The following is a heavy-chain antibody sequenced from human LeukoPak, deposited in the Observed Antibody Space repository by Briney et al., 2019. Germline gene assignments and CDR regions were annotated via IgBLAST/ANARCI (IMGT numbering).Heavy chain of an antibody. D-gene: IGHD2-21*01. CDR1: GFTFSSYA. V-gene: IGHV3-30*04. J-gene: IGHJ4*02. Sequence: PGRSLRLSCAASGFTFSSYAMHWVRQAPGKGLEWVAVISYDGSNKYYADSVKGRFTISRDNSKNTLYLQMSSLRAEDTAVYYCARVSDYYWGQGTLVTVSS. CDR3: ARVSDYY. CDR2: ISYDGSNK.